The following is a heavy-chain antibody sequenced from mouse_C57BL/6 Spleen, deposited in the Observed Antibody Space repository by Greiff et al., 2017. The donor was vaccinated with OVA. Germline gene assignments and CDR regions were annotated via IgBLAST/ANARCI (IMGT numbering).Heavy chain of an antibody. J-gene: IGHJ4*01. Sequence: QVQLKQPGAELVRPGTSVKLSCKASGYTFTSYRMHWVKQRPGQGLEWIGVIDPSDSYTNSNQKFKGKATLTVDTSSSTAYMQLSSLTSEDSAVYYCARGDYDYDFYAMDYWGQGTSVTVSS. CDR2: IDPSDSYT. D-gene: IGHD2-4*01. CDR3: ARGDYDYDFYAMDY. CDR1: GYTFTSYR. V-gene: IGHV1-59*01.